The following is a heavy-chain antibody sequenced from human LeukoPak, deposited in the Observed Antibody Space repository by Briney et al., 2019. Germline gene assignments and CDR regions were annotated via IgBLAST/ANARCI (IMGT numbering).Heavy chain of an antibody. V-gene: IGHV1-3*03. CDR1: GYTFTNYA. CDR3: ARGRGPPNTNRDFYYYYYMDV. J-gene: IGHJ6*03. Sequence: ASVKVSCKASGYTFTNYAIHSVRQAPGQRFEWMGWINAANGHTKYSQEFQDRITITRDTSATTAYMELSNLRSEDMALYYCARGRGPPNTNRDFYYYYYMDVWGTGTTVTVSS. D-gene: IGHD3-10*01. CDR2: INAANGHT.